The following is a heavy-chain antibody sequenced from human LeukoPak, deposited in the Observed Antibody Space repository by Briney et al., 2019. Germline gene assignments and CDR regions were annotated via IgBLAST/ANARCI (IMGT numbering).Heavy chain of an antibody. CDR3: ARGCGDSTNCYILDF. J-gene: IGHJ4*02. V-gene: IGHV3-30*03. D-gene: IGHD2-2*01. Sequence: GGSLRLSCAASGFTFSSHGMHWVRQAPGKGLDWVAVISSDGTNEKYEDSVKGRFTTSRDNSRNTLFLQMNSLRPEDTAMYHCARGCGDSTNCYILDFWGQGTLVTVSS. CDR2: ISSDGTNE. CDR1: GFTFSSHG.